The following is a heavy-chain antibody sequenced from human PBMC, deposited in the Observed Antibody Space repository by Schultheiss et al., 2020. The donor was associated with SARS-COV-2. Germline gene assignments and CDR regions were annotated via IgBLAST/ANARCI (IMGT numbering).Heavy chain of an antibody. CDR3: ARDDQDYYDSSGENDAFDI. Sequence: SETLSLTCAVYGGSFSGYYWSWIRQPPGKGLEWIGEINHSGSTNYNPSLKSRVTMSVDTSKNQFSLKLSSVTAADTAVYYCARDDQDYYDSSGENDAFDIWGQGTMVTVSS. CDR2: INHSGST. J-gene: IGHJ3*02. V-gene: IGHV4-34*01. CDR1: GGSFSGYY. D-gene: IGHD3-22*01.